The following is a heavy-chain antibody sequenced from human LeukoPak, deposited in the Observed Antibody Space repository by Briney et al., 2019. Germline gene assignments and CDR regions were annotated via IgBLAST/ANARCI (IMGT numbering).Heavy chain of an antibody. CDR2: IKEDGSEK. V-gene: IGHV3-7*01. Sequence: GGSLRLSCAASGFTFSSYWMTWVRQAPGKGLEWVADIKEDGSEKYYVDSVKGRFTISRDNAKKSLYLEMNSLRAEDTAVYYCARDDEITFGTVNWGQGTLVTVSS. J-gene: IGHJ4*02. D-gene: IGHD3-16*01. CDR3: ARDDEITFGTVN. CDR1: GFTFSSYW.